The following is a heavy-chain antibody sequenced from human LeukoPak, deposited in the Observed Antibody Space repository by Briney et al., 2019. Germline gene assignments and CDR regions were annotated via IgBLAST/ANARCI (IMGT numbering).Heavy chain of an antibody. D-gene: IGHD3-22*01. V-gene: IGHV4-59*01. CDR1: GGSISSYY. J-gene: IGHJ2*01. Sequence: SETLSLTCTVSGGSISSYYWSWIRQPPGKGLEWIGYIYYSGSTNYNPSLKSRVTISVDTSKNQFSLKLSSVTAADTALYYCAREDTPLYYDSSDYYYRYWYFDLWGRGTLVTVSS. CDR3: AREDTPLYYDSSDYYYRYWYFDL. CDR2: IYYSGST.